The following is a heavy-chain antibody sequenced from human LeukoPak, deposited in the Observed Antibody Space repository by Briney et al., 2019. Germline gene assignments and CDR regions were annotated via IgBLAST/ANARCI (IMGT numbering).Heavy chain of an antibody. D-gene: IGHD4-23*01. CDR2: ISAYNGNT. CDR3: ARVLVMSTVVTSYFDY. V-gene: IGHV1-18*01. Sequence: ASVKVSCKASGYTFTSYGISWVRQAPGQGLEWMGWISAYNGNTNYAQKFQGRVTITRDTSASTAYMELSSLRSEDTAVYYCARVLVMSTVVTSYFDYWGQGTLVTVSS. J-gene: IGHJ4*02. CDR1: GYTFTSYG.